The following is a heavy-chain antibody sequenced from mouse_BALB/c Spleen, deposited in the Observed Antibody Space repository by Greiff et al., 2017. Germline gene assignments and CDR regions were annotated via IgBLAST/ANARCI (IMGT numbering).Heavy chain of an antibody. CDR1: GFTFSSYG. Sequence: EVKVVESGGGLVQPGGSLKLSCAASGFTFSSYGMSWVRQTPDKRLELVATINSNGGSTYYPASVKGRFTISRDNAKHTLYLQMSSLKAEDTAMYYCASDPPPAWFAYWGQGTLVTVSA. V-gene: IGHV5-6-3*01. CDR3: ASDPPPAWFAY. J-gene: IGHJ3*01. CDR2: INSNGGST.